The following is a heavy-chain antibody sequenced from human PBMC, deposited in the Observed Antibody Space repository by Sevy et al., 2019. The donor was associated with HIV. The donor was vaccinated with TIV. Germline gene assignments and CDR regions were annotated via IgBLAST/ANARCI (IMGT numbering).Heavy chain of an antibody. J-gene: IGHJ6*02. D-gene: IGHD3-10*01. CDR1: EFTFNDDF. CDR3: ASDRDDYASGRRHPYYYYHGMDV. Sequence: GGSLRLSCVVSEFTFNDDFMTWVRQAPGKGLEWVSSISSRSTYIYYADSVKGRFTISRDNAKNSMFLQMNSLRPEDTAVYYCASDRDDYASGRRHPYYYYHGMDVWGQGTTVTVSS. CDR2: ISSRSTYI. V-gene: IGHV3-21*01.